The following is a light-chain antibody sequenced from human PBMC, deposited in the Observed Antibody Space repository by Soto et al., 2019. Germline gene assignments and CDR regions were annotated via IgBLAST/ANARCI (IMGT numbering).Light chain of an antibody. CDR1: QSVSSN. CDR3: QQYNNWPRT. Sequence: IVMTQSPATLSVSPGERATLSCMASQSVSSNLAWYQQKPGQAPRLLIYGASTRATGIPARFSGSGSGTEFTLTIRSLQSEDFAVYFCQQYNNWPRTFGQGTKVDIK. J-gene: IGKJ1*01. CDR2: GAS. V-gene: IGKV3-15*01.